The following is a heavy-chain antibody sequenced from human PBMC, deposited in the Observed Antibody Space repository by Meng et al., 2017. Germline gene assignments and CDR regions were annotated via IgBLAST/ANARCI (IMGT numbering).Heavy chain of an antibody. V-gene: IGHV3-15*01. D-gene: IGHD3-3*01. CDR1: GFTFSSYA. CDR2: IKSKTDGGTT. CDR3: TTEGEWLLQKN. Sequence: GESLKISCAASGFTFSSYAMHWVRQAPGKGLEWVGRIKSKTDGGTTDYAAPVKGRFTISRDDSKNTLYLQMNSLKTEDTAVYYRTTEGEWLLQKNWGQGTLVTVSS. J-gene: IGHJ4*02.